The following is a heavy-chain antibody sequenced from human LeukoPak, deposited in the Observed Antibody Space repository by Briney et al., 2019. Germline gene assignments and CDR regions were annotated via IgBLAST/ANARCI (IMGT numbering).Heavy chain of an antibody. CDR3: ARSGRFSSSSSFDC. CDR1: GFTFSTYS. J-gene: IGHJ4*02. V-gene: IGHV3-48*01. D-gene: IGHD6-6*01. CDR2: ISSDSNSM. Sequence: GGSLRLSCAASGFTFSTYSMNWVRQAPGKGLEWVSYISSDSNSMYYADSVKGRFTVSRDNAKNSLYLQMNSLRAEDTAVYYCARSGRFSSSSSFDCWGQGTLVTVSS.